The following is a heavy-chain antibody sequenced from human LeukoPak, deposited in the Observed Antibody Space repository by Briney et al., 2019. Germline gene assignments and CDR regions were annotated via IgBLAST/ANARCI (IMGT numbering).Heavy chain of an antibody. CDR3: GMDAAHGEFDY. V-gene: IGHV1-2*06. CDR2: INDKRGGT. D-gene: IGHD4-17*01. J-gene: IGHJ4*02. CDR1: GYTFTGYY. Sequence: ASVTVSCTASGYTFTGYYMHWVRQAPGQGREWMGRINDKRGGTNYEQKFQGRGTMTRDTAIRTAYMEVRRRRDEETAVEECGMDAAHGEFDYWGQGTLVTVSS.